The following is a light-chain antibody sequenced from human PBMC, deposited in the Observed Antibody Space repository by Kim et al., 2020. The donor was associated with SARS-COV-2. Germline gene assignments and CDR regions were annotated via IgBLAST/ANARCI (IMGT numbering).Light chain of an antibody. Sequence: ASVGDRVTITGRASQDISNYLAWFQLKPGKAPKLLSYAASALQPGVPSRFSGSGSGTDFTLTVTSLQPEDVATYYCQKCDSAPWTFGQGTKVEIK. V-gene: IGKV1-27*01. CDR3: QKCDSAPWT. CDR2: AAS. J-gene: IGKJ1*01. CDR1: QDISNY.